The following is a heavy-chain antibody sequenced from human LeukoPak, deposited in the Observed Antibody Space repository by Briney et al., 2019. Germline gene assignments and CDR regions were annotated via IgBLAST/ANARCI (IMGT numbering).Heavy chain of an antibody. CDR3: ARDSTHSGSYWGNWFDP. J-gene: IGHJ5*02. Sequence: PSETLSLTCTVSGGSISSYYWSWIRQPAGKGLEWIGRIYTSGSTNYNPSLKSRVTMSVDTSKNQFSLKLSSVTAADTAVCYCARDSTHSGSYWGNWFDPWGQGHPVIVSS. CDR2: IYTSGST. V-gene: IGHV4-4*07. D-gene: IGHD1-26*01. CDR1: GGSISSYY.